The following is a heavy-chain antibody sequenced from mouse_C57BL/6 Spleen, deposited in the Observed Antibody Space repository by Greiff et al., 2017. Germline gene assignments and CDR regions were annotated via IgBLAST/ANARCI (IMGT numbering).Heavy chain of an antibody. CDR1: GYSITSGYY. Sequence: EVQLVESGPGLVKPSQSLSLTCSVTGYSITSGYYWNWIRQFSGNKLEWMGYISYDGSNNYNPSLKNRISITRDTSKNQFFLKLNSVTTEDTATYYCAGDIGNYPAWFAYWGQGTLVTVSA. CDR2: ISYDGSN. CDR3: AGDIGNYPAWFAY. D-gene: IGHD2-1*01. J-gene: IGHJ3*01. V-gene: IGHV3-6*01.